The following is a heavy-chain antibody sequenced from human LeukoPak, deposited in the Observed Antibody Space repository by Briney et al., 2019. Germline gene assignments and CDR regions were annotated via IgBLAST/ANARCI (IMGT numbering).Heavy chain of an antibody. CDR3: AKHSLMVRGGIDY. D-gene: IGHD3-10*01. V-gene: IGHV3-23*01. CDR1: GFTFSSYA. J-gene: IGHJ4*02. Sequence: GGSLRLSCAGSGFTFSSYAMSWVRQAPGKGLEWVSAISGSGGSTYYADSVKGRFTISRDNSKNTLYLQMNSLRAEDTAVYYCAKHSLMVRGGIDYWGQGTLVAVSS. CDR2: ISGSGGST.